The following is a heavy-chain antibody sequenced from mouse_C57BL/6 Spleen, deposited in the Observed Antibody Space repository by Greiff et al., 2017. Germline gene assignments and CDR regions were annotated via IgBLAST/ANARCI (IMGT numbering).Heavy chain of an antibody. V-gene: IGHV1-26*01. Sequence: VQLQQSGPELVKPGASVKISCKASGYTFTDYYMNWVKQSHGKSLEWIGDINPNNGGTSYNQKFKGKATLTVDKSSSTAYMELRSLTSEDSAVYYCARISNLYAMDYWGQGTSVTVSS. J-gene: IGHJ4*01. CDR1: GYTFTDYY. CDR3: ARISNLYAMDY. D-gene: IGHD2-5*01. CDR2: INPNNGGT.